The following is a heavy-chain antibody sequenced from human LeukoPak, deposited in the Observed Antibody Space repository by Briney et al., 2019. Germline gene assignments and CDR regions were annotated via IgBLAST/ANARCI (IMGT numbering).Heavy chain of an antibody. Sequence: GASVKVSCKASRGTFSSYTISWVRQAPGQGLEWMGGIIPIFGTANYAQKFQGRVTITADESTSTAYMELSRLRSDDTAVYYCARDQTSYYDILTGYYQFDYWGQGTLVTVSS. CDR3: ARDQTSYYDILTGYYQFDY. V-gene: IGHV1-69*13. D-gene: IGHD3-9*01. CDR1: RGTFSSYT. J-gene: IGHJ4*02. CDR2: IIPIFGTA.